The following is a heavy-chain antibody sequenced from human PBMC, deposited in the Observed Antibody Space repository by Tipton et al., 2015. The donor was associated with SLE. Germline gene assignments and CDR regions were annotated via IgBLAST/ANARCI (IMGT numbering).Heavy chain of an antibody. CDR2: IGGSGGST. V-gene: IGHV3-23*01. J-gene: IGHJ1*01. CDR3: AKDRSGYFPWH. D-gene: IGHD5-12*01. CDR1: GFSFSSYG. Sequence: SLRLSCEASGFSFSSYGMHWVRQAPGKGLEWVSAIGGSGGSTYYADSVKGRFTISRDNSKNTLYLQMNSLRAEDTAVYYCAKDRSGYFPWHWGQGTLVTVSS.